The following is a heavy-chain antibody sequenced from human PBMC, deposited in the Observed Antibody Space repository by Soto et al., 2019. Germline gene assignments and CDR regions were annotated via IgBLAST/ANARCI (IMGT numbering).Heavy chain of an antibody. CDR2: IYYSGST. CDR1: GGSISSSSYD. CDR3: ARVGYCSGGSCYSSLYYYYGMDV. D-gene: IGHD2-15*01. J-gene: IGHJ6*02. V-gene: IGHV4-39*01. Sequence: SETLSLTCTVSGGSISSSSYDWGWIRQPPGKGLEWIGSIYYSGSTYYNPSLKSRVTISVDTSKNQFSLKLSSVTAADTAVYYCARVGYCSGGSCYSSLYYYYGMDVWGQGTTVTVSS.